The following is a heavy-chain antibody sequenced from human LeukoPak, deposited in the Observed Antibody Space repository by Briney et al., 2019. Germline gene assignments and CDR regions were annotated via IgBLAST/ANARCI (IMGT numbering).Heavy chain of an antibody. Sequence: GGSLRLSCAGSGFTFSSYGMNWVRQAAGKGLEWVSYISSSGSTIYYADSVKGRFTISRDNAKNSLYLQMNSLRAEDTAVYYCATLSYYYGSGSSNDYWGQGTLVTVSS. D-gene: IGHD3-10*01. CDR2: ISSSGSTI. V-gene: IGHV3-48*04. J-gene: IGHJ4*02. CDR3: ATLSYYYGSGSSNDY. CDR1: GFTFSSYG.